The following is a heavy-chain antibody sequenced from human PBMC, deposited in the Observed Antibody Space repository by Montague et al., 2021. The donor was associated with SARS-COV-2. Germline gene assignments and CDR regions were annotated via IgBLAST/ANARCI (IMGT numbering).Heavy chain of an antibody. CDR3: ARDRGMITFGGVIVIDGMDV. D-gene: IGHD3-16*02. J-gene: IGHJ6*02. CDR1: VFTFSSYA. CDR2: ISYYLSNK. V-gene: IGHV3-30-3*01. Sequence: SLILSCAASVFTFSSYALHLVRQAPGKGLEWAAVISYYLSNKYYSYSVKVLFTISRDNSKNTLYLQMNSLRAEDTAVYYCARDRGMITFGGVIVIDGMDVWGQGTTVTVSS.